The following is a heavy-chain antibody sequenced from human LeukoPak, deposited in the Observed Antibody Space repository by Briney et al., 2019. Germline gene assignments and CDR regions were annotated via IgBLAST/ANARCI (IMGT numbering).Heavy chain of an antibody. CDR3: ARLPYYYDFSGYYIDY. D-gene: IGHD3-22*01. J-gene: IGHJ4*02. Sequence: GESLKISCKGSGYSFTSYWIGWVRQLPGKGLEWMGIIYPGDSDTRYSPSFQGQVTISADKSISTAYMQWSSLKASDTAMYYCARLPYYYDFSGYYIDYWGQGTLVTVSS. V-gene: IGHV5-51*01. CDR2: IYPGDSDT. CDR1: GYSFTSYW.